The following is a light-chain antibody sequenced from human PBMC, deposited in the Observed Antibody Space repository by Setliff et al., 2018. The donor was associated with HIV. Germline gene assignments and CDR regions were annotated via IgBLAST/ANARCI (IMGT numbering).Light chain of an antibody. CDR3: SSYTSSSTDV. J-gene: IGLJ1*01. Sequence: QSALTQPASVSGSPGQSITISCTGTSSDVGTYNAVYWYQQHPGKAPKLMIYDVSTRPSGVSNRFSGSKSGNTASLTISGLQTEDEADYHCSSYTSSSTDVFGTGTKVTVL. CDR1: SSDVGTYNA. V-gene: IGLV2-14*01. CDR2: DVS.